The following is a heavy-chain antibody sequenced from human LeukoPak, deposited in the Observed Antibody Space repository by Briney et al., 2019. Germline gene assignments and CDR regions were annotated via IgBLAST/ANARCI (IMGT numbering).Heavy chain of an antibody. J-gene: IGHJ4*02. CDR1: GGSFSGYY. V-gene: IGHV4-34*01. D-gene: IGHD6-13*01. CDR3: ATGVHGITAAGDYYFDY. CDR2: INHSGST. Sequence: PSETLSLTCAVYGGSFSGYYWSWIRQPPGKGLEWIGEINHSGSTNYNPSLKSRVTISVDMSKNQFSLKLSSVTAADTAVYYCATGVHGITAAGDYYFDYWGQGTLVTVSS.